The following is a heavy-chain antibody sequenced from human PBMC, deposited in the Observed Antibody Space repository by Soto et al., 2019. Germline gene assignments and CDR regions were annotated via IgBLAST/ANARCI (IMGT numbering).Heavy chain of an antibody. CDR2: VNHSGST. V-gene: IGHV4-34*01. J-gene: IGHJ4*02. D-gene: IGHD2-8*01. CDR1: GGSFSGYC. CDR3: AGPYNCGTACYTAYSIDS. Sequence: SETLSLTFAVYGGSFSGYCWNVIRQPPGRGREWIGKVNHSGSTYNPSLERRVTISLDTSKNQFSLTPSSVTDAAKAVYYCAGPYNCGTACYTAYSIDSCGQGTPVTVSS.